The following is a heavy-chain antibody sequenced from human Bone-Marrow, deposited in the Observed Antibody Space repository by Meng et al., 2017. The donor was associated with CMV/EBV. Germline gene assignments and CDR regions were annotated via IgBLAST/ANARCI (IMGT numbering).Heavy chain of an antibody. V-gene: IGHV3-13*01. J-gene: IGHJ4*02. D-gene: IGHD3-10*01. CDR2: VGTEDDA. CDR1: GFTFSSYD. Sequence: GESLKIFCAASGFTFSSYDMHWVRQVTGKGLEWVSGVGTEDDAYYRDSVKGRFTISRENGMNSMYLQMDSLTVGDTAIYYCARGSGVNMFRGAIGSFDSWGLGTLVTVSS. CDR3: ARGSGVNMFRGAIGSFDS.